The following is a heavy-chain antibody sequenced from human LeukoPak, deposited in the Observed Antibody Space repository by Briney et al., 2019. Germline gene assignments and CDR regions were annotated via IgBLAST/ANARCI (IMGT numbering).Heavy chain of an antibody. CDR2: ISSSDSNI. CDR1: GFTFSDYY. J-gene: IGHJ4*02. V-gene: IGHV3-11*04. Sequence: GGSLRLSCAASGFTFSDYYMSWIRQAPGKGLEWVSYISSSDSNIYYADSVKGRFTISRDNAKNPLYLQMNSLRAEDTAVYYCASRRVEMPTIVDYWGLGTLVTVSS. CDR3: ASRRVEMPTIVDY. D-gene: IGHD5-24*01.